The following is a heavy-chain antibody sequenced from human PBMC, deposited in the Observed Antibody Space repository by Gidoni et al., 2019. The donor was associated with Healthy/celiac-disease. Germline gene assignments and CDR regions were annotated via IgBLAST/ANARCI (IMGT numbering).Heavy chain of an antibody. D-gene: IGHD5-18*01. CDR3: ARDRSVDTAFDY. Sequence: QVQLQESGPGLVKPSETLSLTCTVSGGSISSYYWSWIRQPPGKGLEWIGYIYYSGSTNYNPSLKSRVTISVDTSKNQFSLKLSSVTAADTAVYYCARDRSVDTAFDYWGQGTLVTVSS. CDR1: GGSISSYY. CDR2: IYYSGST. J-gene: IGHJ4*02. V-gene: IGHV4-59*01.